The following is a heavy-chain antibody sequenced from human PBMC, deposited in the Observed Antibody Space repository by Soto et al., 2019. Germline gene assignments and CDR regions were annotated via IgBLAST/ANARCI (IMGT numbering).Heavy chain of an antibody. D-gene: IGHD6-19*01. CDR1: GGSIRSGCYY. Sequence: TSETLSLTCTVSGGSIRSGCYYWSWIRQHPGKGLEWIGDIYHSGSTNYNPSLKSRVTISVDKSKNQFSLKLSSVTAADTAVYYCARVAVAGTRVDYWGQGTLVTVSS. CDR3: ARVAVAGTRVDY. CDR2: IYHSGST. J-gene: IGHJ4*02. V-gene: IGHV4-31*03.